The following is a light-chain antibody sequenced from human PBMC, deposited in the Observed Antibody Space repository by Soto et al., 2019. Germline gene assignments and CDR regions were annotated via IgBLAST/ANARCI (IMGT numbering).Light chain of an antibody. CDR1: QTVRSRY. J-gene: IGKJ1*01. CDR2: GAS. V-gene: IGKV3-20*01. Sequence: ETVLTQSPGTLALSPGGRATLSCRASQTVRSRYLAWYQQKPGQAPRLLISGASSRATGIPDRFSGSGSGTDFTLTISRLEPEDFAVYYCQQYGSSGTFGQGTKVDIK. CDR3: QQYGSSGT.